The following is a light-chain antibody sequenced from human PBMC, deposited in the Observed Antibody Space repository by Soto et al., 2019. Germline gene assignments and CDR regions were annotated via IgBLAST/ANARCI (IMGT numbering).Light chain of an antibody. CDR2: DAS. Sequence: DIKITQSPSTLSASVGDRVTITCRASQSISSWLAWYQPKPGKAPKLLIYDASSSESGVPRRFSGSGSGTEFILTISSLQPDDFATYYCQQYNNYWTFGQGTKVDI. J-gene: IGKJ1*01. CDR3: QQYNNYWT. CDR1: QSISSW. V-gene: IGKV1-5*01.